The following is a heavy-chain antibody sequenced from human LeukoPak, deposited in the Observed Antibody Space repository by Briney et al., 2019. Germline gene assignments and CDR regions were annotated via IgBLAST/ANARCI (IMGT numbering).Heavy chain of an antibody. CDR2: ISGSGGST. V-gene: IGHV3-23*01. CDR1: GFTFSSYA. CDR3: AKDLSTYYYYYYMDV. D-gene: IGHD2-2*01. Sequence: PGGSLRLSCAAPGFTFSSYAMSWVRQAPGQGLEWVSAISGSGGSTYYADSVKGRFTISRDNSKNTLYLQMNSLRAEDTAVYYCAKDLSTYYYYYYMDVWGKGTTVTVSS. J-gene: IGHJ6*03.